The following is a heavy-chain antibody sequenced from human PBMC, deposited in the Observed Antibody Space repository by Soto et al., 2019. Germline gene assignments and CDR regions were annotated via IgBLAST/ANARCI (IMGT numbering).Heavy chain of an antibody. CDR1: GFTFDDYA. Sequence: GGSLRLSCAASGFTFDDYAMHWVRQAPGKGLEWVSGISWNSGSIDYADSVKGRFTISRDNAKNSLYLQMNSLRAEDTALYYCAKDIAPVLLGWFDPWGQGTLVTVSS. CDR2: ISWNSGSI. V-gene: IGHV3-9*01. CDR3: AKDIAPVLLGWFDP. J-gene: IGHJ5*02. D-gene: IGHD3-10*01.